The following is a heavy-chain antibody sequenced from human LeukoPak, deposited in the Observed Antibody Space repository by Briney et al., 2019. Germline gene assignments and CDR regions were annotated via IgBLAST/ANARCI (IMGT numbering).Heavy chain of an antibody. CDR1: GFTFSGFA. Sequence: GGSLRLSCAASGFTFSGFAMSWVRRTPGKGLEWVSGISGSGDNTLYADSVKGRFTLSRDNSKNTLYLQMNSLRAEDTAVYYCAKDYYDSSGYPGDSDYWGQGTLVTVSS. CDR2: ISGSGDNT. D-gene: IGHD3-22*01. CDR3: AKDYYDSSGYPGDSDY. V-gene: IGHV3-23*01. J-gene: IGHJ4*02.